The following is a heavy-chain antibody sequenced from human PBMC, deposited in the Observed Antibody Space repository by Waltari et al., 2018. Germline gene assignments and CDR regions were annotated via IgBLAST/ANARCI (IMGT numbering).Heavy chain of an antibody. V-gene: IGHV3-66*02. Sequence: DVQVVESGGGLVQPGGSLRLSCAASGFSVTNKYMNWVRRAPGKRVGWVSILYSAGETYYADSVQGRFTVSRDNVRNTLYLQMNSLRAEDTAVYYCESMTYHYDSDGLLTDVIDLWGQGTKVTVSS. CDR2: LYSAGET. D-gene: IGHD3-9*01. CDR1: GFSVTNKY. J-gene: IGHJ3*01. CDR3: ESMTYHYDSDGLLTDVIDL.